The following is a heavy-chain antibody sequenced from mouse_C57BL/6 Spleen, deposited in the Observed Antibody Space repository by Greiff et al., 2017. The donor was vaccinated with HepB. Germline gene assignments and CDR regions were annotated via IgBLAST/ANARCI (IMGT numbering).Heavy chain of an antibody. CDR3: ARSDYYGSSYVDAMDY. J-gene: IGHJ4*01. CDR1: GYTFTDYY. CDR2: INPNNGGT. Sequence: EVQLQQSGPELVKPGASVKISCKASGYTFTDYYMSWVKQSHGKSLEWIGDINPNNGGTSYNQKFKGKATLTVDKSSSTAYMELRSLTSEDSAVYYCARSDYYGSSYVDAMDYWGQGTSVTVSS. V-gene: IGHV1-26*01. D-gene: IGHD1-1*01.